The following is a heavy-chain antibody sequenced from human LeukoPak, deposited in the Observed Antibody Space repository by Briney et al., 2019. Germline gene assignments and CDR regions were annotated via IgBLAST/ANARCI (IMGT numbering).Heavy chain of an antibody. CDR1: GFTFSSYW. D-gene: IGHD3-22*01. CDR2: INSDGSSR. V-gene: IGHV3-74*01. Sequence: GGSLRLSCAASGFTFSSYWMHWVRQAPGKGLVWVSRINSDGSSRSYADSVKGRFPISRDNAKNTLYLQMNSLRAEDTAVYHCAHYDSSSYHAFDIWGQGTMVTVSS. CDR3: AHYDSSSYHAFDI. J-gene: IGHJ3*02.